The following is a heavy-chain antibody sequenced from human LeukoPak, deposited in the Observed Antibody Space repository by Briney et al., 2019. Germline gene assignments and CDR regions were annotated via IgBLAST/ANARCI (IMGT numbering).Heavy chain of an antibody. CDR2: ISYDGNNK. CDR3: ARDLGQQWLVGY. D-gene: IGHD6-19*01. J-gene: IGHJ4*02. CDR1: GFTFSSYG. V-gene: IGHV3-30*19. Sequence: GGSLRLSCAASGFTFSSYGMHWVRQAPGKGLEWVAVISYDGNNKYYADSVKGRFTISRDNSKNTLYLQMNSLRTEDTAVYYCARDLGQQWLVGYWGQGTLVTVSS.